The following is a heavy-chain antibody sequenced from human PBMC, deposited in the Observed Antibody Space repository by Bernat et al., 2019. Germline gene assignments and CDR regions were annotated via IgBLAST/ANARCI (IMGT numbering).Heavy chain of an antibody. D-gene: IGHD2/OR15-2a*01. J-gene: IGHJ2*01. V-gene: IGHV3-23*01. CDR3: AKDGVVSYWYFDL. CDR1: GFTFSSYA. CDR2: ISGSGGST. Sequence: EVQLLESGGGLVQPGGSLRLSCAASGFTFSSYAMSWVRQAPGKGLEWVSAISGSGGSTYYADSVKGRINIARDNSKNTLYLQMNSLRAEDTAVYYCAKDGVVSYWYFDLWGRGTLVTVSS.